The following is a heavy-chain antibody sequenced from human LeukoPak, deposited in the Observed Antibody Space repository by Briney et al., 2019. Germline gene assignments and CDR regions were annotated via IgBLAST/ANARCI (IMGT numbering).Heavy chain of an antibody. CDR3: AKDSHVVAAIPYYFDD. Sequence: PGGSLRLSCAASGFTFSTYAMSWVRQAPGKGLEWVSGISGSGGSTYYADSVKGRFTISRDNSKNTLYLQMNSLRAEDTAVYYCAKDSHVVAAIPYYFDDWGQGTLVTVSS. D-gene: IGHD2-15*01. CDR2: ISGSGGST. CDR1: GFTFSTYA. J-gene: IGHJ4*02. V-gene: IGHV3-23*01.